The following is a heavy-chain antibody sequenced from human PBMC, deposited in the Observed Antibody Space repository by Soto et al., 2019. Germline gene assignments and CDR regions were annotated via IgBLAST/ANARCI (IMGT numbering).Heavy chain of an antibody. CDR1: GGTFSSYA. Sequence: ASVKVSCKASGGTFSSYAISWVRQAPGQGLEWMGGIIPIFGTANYAQKFQGRVTITADESTSTAYMELSSLRPEDTAVYYCARGTRTYWNPGLDNYYYYGMDVWGQGTTVTVSS. D-gene: IGHD1-1*01. CDR3: ARGTRTYWNPGLDNYYYYGMDV. CDR2: IIPIFGTA. J-gene: IGHJ6*02. V-gene: IGHV1-69*13.